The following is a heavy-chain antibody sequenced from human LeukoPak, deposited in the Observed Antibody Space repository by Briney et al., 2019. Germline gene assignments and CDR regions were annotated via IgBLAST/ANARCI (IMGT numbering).Heavy chain of an antibody. Sequence: GASVKVSCKASGGTFSSYAISWVRQAPGQGLEWMGGIIPIFGTANYAQKFQGRVTITADESTSTAYMELSSLRSEDTAVYYCASLRYSGGYYGGYYFDYWGQGTLVTVSS. CDR1: GGTFSSYA. V-gene: IGHV1-69*13. CDR3: ASLRYSGGYYGGYYFDY. CDR2: IIPIFGTA. J-gene: IGHJ4*02. D-gene: IGHD3-10*01.